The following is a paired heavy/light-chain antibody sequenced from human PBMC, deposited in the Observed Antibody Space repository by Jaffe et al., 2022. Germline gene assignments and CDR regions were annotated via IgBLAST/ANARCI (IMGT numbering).Light chain of an antibody. CDR2: WTS. V-gene: IGKV4-1*01. CDR1: QSVFHSSNKEHA. J-gene: IGKJ1*01. CDR3: QQFYSAPWT. Sequence: DIVMTQSPDSLAVSLGERATINCKSSQSVFHSSNKEHALAWYQQKPRQPPQLLIYWTSTRESGVPDRFSGSGSGTVFTLTISSLQAEDVAVYYCQQFYSAPWTFGQGTKVEI.
Heavy chain of an antibody. Sequence: QITLKESGPTLVKPTQTLTLTCTFSGFSISTSGEGVGWIRQPPGKALEWLALIYWNDDKRYSPSLRSRLTITRDTSRNQVLLTMTNMDLVDTATYYCAHTPRRGPDQKGFDYWGQGTLVTVSS. CDR3: AHTPRRGPDQKGFDY. CDR2: IYWNDDK. J-gene: IGHJ4*02. CDR1: GFSISTSGEG. V-gene: IGHV2-5*01.